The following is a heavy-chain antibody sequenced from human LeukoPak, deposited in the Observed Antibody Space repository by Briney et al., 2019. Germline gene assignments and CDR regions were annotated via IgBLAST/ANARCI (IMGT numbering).Heavy chain of an antibody. Sequence: SQTLSLTCTVSGGSISSGDYYWSWIRQPPGKGLEWIGYIYYSGSTYYNPSLKSRVTISVDTSKNQFSLKLSSVTAADTAVYYCARSEGSGSSSENYFDYWGQGTLVTVSS. CDR3: ARSEGSGSSSENYFDY. D-gene: IGHD3-10*01. V-gene: IGHV4-30-4*01. J-gene: IGHJ4*02. CDR1: GGSISSGDYY. CDR2: IYYSGST.